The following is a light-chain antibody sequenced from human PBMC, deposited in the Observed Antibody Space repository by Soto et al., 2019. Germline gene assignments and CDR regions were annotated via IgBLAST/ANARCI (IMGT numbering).Light chain of an antibody. V-gene: IGKV1-39*01. Sequence: DIQMTQSPSSLSASVGDRVTIPCRASQSISSYLNWYQQKPGKAPKLLIYAASSLQSGVPSRFSGSGSGRDFTLTISSLQPEDFATYYCLLDYSYFWAFGQGTKVDNK. J-gene: IGKJ1*01. CDR1: QSISSY. CDR3: LLDYSYFWA. CDR2: AAS.